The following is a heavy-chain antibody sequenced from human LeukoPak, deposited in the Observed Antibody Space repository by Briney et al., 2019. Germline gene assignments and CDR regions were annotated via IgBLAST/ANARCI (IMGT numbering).Heavy chain of an antibody. Sequence: SETLSLTCTVSGGSISSSSYYWGWIRQPPGKGLEWIGSIYYSGSTYYNPSLKSRVTISVDSSKNQFSLKLSSVTAADTAVYYCARAPIYCGSTSCPSYTLYYFDYWGQGTLVTVSS. CDR3: ARAPIYCGSTSCPSYTLYYFDY. V-gene: IGHV4-39*01. CDR1: GGSISSSSYY. J-gene: IGHJ4*02. CDR2: IYYSGST. D-gene: IGHD2-2*01.